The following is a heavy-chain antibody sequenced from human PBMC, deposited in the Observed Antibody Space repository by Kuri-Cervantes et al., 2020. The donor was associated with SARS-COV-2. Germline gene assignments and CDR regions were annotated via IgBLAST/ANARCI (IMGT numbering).Heavy chain of an antibody. J-gene: IGHJ4*02. CDR1: GFTFSSYA. Sequence: GESLKISCAASGFTFSSYAMHWVRQAPGKGLEWVAVISYDGSNKYYADSVKGRFTISRDNSKNTLYLQMNSLRAEDTAVYYCAREHPYSGSCYAPFDYWGQGTLVTVSS. CDR3: AREHPYSGSCYAPFDY. V-gene: IGHV3-30-3*01. CDR2: ISYDGSNK. D-gene: IGHD1-26*01.